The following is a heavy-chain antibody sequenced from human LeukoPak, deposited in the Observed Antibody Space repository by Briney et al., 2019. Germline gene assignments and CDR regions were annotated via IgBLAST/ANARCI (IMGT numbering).Heavy chain of an antibody. J-gene: IGHJ5*02. CDR2: INPNSGDT. D-gene: IGHD4-17*01. CDR1: GYTFTDYY. CDR3: ARDLTGYGDYVGWFDP. V-gene: IGHV1-2*02. Sequence: ASVKVSCKASGYTFTDYYMHWVRQAPGQGLEWMGWINPNSGDTNYAQKFQGRVTLTRDTSISTAYMEVRSLRSDDTAVYYCARDLTGYGDYVGWFDPWGQGILVTVSS.